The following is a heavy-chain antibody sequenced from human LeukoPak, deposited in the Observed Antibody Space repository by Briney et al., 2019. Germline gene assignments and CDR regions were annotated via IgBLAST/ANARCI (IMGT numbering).Heavy chain of an antibody. CDR2: IKQDGSET. CDR1: GFTFSSYS. V-gene: IGHV3-7*01. CDR3: ARETPRRGETRDGYR. J-gene: IGHJ4*02. D-gene: IGHD5-24*01. Sequence: GGSLRLSCAASGFTFSSYSMNWVRQAPGKGLECLANIKQDGSETYYADSVKGRFTISRDNAKNSLYLQMNSLRAEDTAVYYCARETPRRGETRDGYRWGQGTLVTVSS.